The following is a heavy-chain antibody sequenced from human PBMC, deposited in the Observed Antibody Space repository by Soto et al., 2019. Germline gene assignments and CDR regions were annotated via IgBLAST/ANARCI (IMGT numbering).Heavy chain of an antibody. Sequence: ASVKVSCKASGYTLTSYYMHWVLQAPGQGLAWMGIINPSGGSTSYAQNYQGRITMTSDTSTTTVYMELSSLRSEDTAVYFCARGDYDVLTGYYPLDYWGQGTLVTVSS. CDR3: ARGDYDVLTGYYPLDY. CDR2: INPSGGST. CDR1: GYTLTSYY. V-gene: IGHV1-46*01. J-gene: IGHJ4*02. D-gene: IGHD3-9*01.